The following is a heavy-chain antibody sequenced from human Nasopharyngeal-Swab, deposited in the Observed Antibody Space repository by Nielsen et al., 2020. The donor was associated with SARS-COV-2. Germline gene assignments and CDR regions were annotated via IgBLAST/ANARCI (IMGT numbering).Heavy chain of an antibody. Sequence: GESLKISCAASGFTFSSYSMNWVRTAPGKGLEWVSSISSSSSYIYYADSVKGRFTISRDNAKNSLYLQMNSLRAEDTAVYYCARDGYSSSWYDYWGQGTLVTVSS. CDR2: ISSSSSYI. CDR1: GFTFSSYS. CDR3: ARDGYSSSWYDY. V-gene: IGHV3-21*01. D-gene: IGHD6-13*01. J-gene: IGHJ4*02.